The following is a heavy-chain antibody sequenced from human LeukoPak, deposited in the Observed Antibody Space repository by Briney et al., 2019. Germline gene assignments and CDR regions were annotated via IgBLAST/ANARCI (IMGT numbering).Heavy chain of an antibody. J-gene: IGHJ4*02. Sequence: GGSLRLSCAASGFTFSSYAMSWVRQAPGKGLEWVSAISGSGGSTYYADSVKGRFTISKDNSKNTLYLQMNSLRAEDTAVYYCANMPWVLDYGDYHADFDYWGQGTLVTVSS. V-gene: IGHV3-23*01. CDR3: ANMPWVLDYGDYHADFDY. D-gene: IGHD4-17*01. CDR2: ISGSGGST. CDR1: GFTFSSYA.